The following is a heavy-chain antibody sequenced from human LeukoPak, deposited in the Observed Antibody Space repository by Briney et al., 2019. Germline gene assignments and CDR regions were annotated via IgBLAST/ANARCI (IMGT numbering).Heavy chain of an antibody. CDR2: MNSNSGNT. D-gene: IGHD3-22*01. CDR1: GYTFTSYD. CDR3: ARGHYYDSSGYYVRAFDI. Sequence: GAAVKVSCKASGYTFTSYDINWVRQATGQGLEWMGWMNSNSGNTGYAQKFQGRVTITRNTSISTAYMELSSLRSEDTAVYYCARGHYYDSSGYYVRAFDIWGQGTMVTVSS. J-gene: IGHJ3*02. V-gene: IGHV1-8*03.